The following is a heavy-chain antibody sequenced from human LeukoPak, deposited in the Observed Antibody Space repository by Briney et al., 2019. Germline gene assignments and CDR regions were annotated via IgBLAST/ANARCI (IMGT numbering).Heavy chain of an antibody. CDR3: AVGLTI. V-gene: IGHV3-30-3*01. CDR2: ISNDGTNK. Sequence: GGSLRLSCAASGFTFDNYAMHWARQAPGKGLEWVALISNDGTNKYYADSVKGRFTMSRDNSKSTVYLQVNSLRAEDTAVYYCAVGLTIWGQGTMVTVSS. CDR1: GFTFDNYA. J-gene: IGHJ3*02. D-gene: IGHD1-26*01.